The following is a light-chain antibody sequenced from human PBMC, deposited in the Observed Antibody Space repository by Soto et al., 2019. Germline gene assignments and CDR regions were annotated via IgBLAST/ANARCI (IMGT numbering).Light chain of an antibody. CDR1: SSSIGSYS. J-gene: IGLJ1*01. V-gene: IGLV1-44*01. CDR3: AAWDDSLNGYV. Sequence: QSVLTQPPSASGTPGQRVTISCSRSSSSIGSYSVNWYQQLPGTAPKLLIYSNDQRPSGVPDRFSGSKSGTSASLAISGLQSEDEADYYCAAWDDSLNGYVFGTGTKVTVL. CDR2: SND.